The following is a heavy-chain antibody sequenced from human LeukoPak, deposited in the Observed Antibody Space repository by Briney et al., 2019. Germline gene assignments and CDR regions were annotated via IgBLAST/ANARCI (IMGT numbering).Heavy chain of an antibody. V-gene: IGHV3-66*01. CDR2: IYSGGST. D-gene: IGHD2-15*01. J-gene: IGHJ4*02. CDR3: ATSVTIGLFDF. CDR1: GLTVSSKY. Sequence: GGSLRLSCVASGLTVSSKYMNWVRQTPGKGLEWVSIIYSGGSTYYADSVEGRFTSTRDNSKNTVFLQMNSLRAEHTATYYCATSVTIGLFDFWGQGTLVTVSP.